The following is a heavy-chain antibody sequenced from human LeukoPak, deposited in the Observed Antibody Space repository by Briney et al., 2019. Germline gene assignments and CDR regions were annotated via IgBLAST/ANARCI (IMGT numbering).Heavy chain of an antibody. CDR1: GFTFSSYW. CDR2: IKQDGSEK. CDR3: AREPDYYDSSGYYCDY. D-gene: IGHD3-22*01. V-gene: IGHV3-7*01. Sequence: GGSLRLSCAASGFTFSSYWMSWVRQAPGKGLEWVANIKQDGSEKYYVDSVKGRFTISRDNAKNSLYLQMNSLRAEDTAVYYCAREPDYYDSSGYYCDYWGQGTLVTVSS. J-gene: IGHJ4*02.